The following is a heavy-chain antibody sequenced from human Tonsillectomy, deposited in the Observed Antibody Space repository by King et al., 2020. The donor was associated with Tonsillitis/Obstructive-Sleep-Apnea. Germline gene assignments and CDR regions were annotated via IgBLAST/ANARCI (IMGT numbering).Heavy chain of an antibody. CDR1: GYTLTELS. J-gene: IGHJ3*02. CDR2: VDPEDGET. D-gene: IGHD2-2*01. Sequence: VQLVESGAEVKKPGASVKVSCKVSGYTLTELSMHWVRQAPGKGLEWMGGVDPEDGETIYAQTFQGRVTMTEDTSTDTAYMELRGLRSEDTAVYYCATGVKVPAALGQDAFDIWGQGTMVTVSS. CDR3: ATGVKVPAALGQDAFDI. V-gene: IGHV1-24*01.